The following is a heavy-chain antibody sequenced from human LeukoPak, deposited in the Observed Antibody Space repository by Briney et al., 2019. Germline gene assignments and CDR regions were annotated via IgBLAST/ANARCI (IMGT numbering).Heavy chain of an antibody. CDR2: MYYSGNT. Sequence: SETLSLTCSVSGDSISSRNSYWCWIRQSPEKGLEWIGSMYYSGNTYYNPSLRSRVTMSVDTSNNQFSLKLSSVTAADTAAYYCARYPKSYSNGWLAFDIWGQGTMVTVSS. V-gene: IGHV4-39*01. D-gene: IGHD6-25*01. J-gene: IGHJ3*02. CDR1: GDSISSRNSY. CDR3: ARYPKSYSNGWLAFDI.